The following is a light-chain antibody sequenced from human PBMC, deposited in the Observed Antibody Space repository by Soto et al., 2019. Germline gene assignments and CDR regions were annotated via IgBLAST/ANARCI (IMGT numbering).Light chain of an antibody. CDR3: QLYGTSRT. Sequence: ETVLTQSPGTLSLYQGERATLSCRASQSLGSDYLAWYQQKPGQAPRLLIYGVSSRATDIPDRFSGSGSGTDFTLTISRLEQEDFAMYYCQLYGTSRTFGQGTKV. CDR2: GVS. J-gene: IGKJ1*01. V-gene: IGKV3-20*01. CDR1: QSLGSDY.